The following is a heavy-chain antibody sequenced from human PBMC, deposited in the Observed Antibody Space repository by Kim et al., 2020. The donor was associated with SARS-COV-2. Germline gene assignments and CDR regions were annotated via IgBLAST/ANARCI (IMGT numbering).Heavy chain of an antibody. CDR1: GYTFTSYG. V-gene: IGHV1-18*04. CDR3: ASWVSSSWYDYFDY. Sequence: ASVKVSCKASGYTFTSYGISWVRQAPGQGLEWMGWISAYNGNTNYAQKLQGRVTMTTDTSTSTAYMELRSLRSDDTAVYYCASWVSSSWYDYFDYWGQGTLVTVSS. D-gene: IGHD6-13*01. CDR2: ISAYNGNT. J-gene: IGHJ4*02.